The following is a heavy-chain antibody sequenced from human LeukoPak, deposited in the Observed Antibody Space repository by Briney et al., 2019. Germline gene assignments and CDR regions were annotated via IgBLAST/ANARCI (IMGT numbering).Heavy chain of an antibody. V-gene: IGHV4-59*01. D-gene: IGHD3-22*01. Sequence: PSETLSLTCTVSGGSISSYYWSWLRQPPGKGLEWIGYIYYSGSTNYNPSLKSRVTISVDTSKNQFSLKLSSVTAADTAVYYCARDDYYDSSGYYNYWGQGTLVTASS. CDR1: GGSISSYY. CDR2: IYYSGST. CDR3: ARDDYYDSSGYYNY. J-gene: IGHJ4*02.